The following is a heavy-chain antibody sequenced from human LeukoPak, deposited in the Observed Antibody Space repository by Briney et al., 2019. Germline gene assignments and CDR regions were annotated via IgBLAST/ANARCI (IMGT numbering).Heavy chain of an antibody. CDR1: GGSITSHY. J-gene: IGHJ6*04. V-gene: IGHV4-59*11. D-gene: IGHD6-13*01. CDR3: ARDRGIASALDV. Sequence: PSETLSLTCTVSGGSITSHYWSWIRQPPGKGLEWIGFVYYIGTTRYNPSIKSRVTMSVDTTRNQFSLNLNSVTAADTAVYFCARDRGIASALDVWGKGTTVTVSS. CDR2: VYYIGTT.